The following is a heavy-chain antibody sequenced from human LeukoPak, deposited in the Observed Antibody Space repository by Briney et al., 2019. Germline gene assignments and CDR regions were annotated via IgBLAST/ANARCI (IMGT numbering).Heavy chain of an antibody. CDR2: IYPGDSDT. CDR1: GYSFTNYW. J-gene: IGHJ5*02. Sequence: GESLKISCKGSGYSFTNYWLAWVRQMPGQGLEWMGIIYPGDSDTRYSPSFQGQVTTSADKSISTAYLQWSGLKASDTAMYYCARHHYSGLYNWFDPWGQGTLVTVSS. D-gene: IGHD1-26*01. CDR3: ARHHYSGLYNWFDP. V-gene: IGHV5-51*01.